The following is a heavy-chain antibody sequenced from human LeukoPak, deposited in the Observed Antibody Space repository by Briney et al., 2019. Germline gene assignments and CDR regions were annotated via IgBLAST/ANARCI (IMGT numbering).Heavy chain of an antibody. CDR2: IYYSGST. D-gene: IGHD2-21*02. J-gene: IGHJ3*02. CDR3: ATLTHCGGDCYSSDAFDI. V-gene: IGHV4-4*02. Sequence: PSGTLSLTCAVSGGSISSSNWWSWVRQPPGKGLEWIGYIYYSGSTYYNPSLKSRVTISVDTSKNQFSLKLSSVTAADTAVYYCATLTHCGGDCYSSDAFDIWGQGTMVIVSS. CDR1: GGSISSSNW.